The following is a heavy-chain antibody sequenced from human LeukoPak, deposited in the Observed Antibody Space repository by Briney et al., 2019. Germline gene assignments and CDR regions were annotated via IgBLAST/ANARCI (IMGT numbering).Heavy chain of an antibody. CDR3: ARGPAGYDYVWGSYRPSYYFDY. Sequence: SETLSLTCAVYGGSFSGYYWSWIRQPPGKGLEWIREINHSGSTNYNPSLKSRVTISVDTSKNQFSLKLSSVTAADTAVYYCARGPAGYDYVWGSYRPSYYFDYWGQGTLVTVSS. CDR1: GGSFSGYY. CDR2: INHSGST. J-gene: IGHJ4*02. V-gene: IGHV4-34*01. D-gene: IGHD3-16*02.